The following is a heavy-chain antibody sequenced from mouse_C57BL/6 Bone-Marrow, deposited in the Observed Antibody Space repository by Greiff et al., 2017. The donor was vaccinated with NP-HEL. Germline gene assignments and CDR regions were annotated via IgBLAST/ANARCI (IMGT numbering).Heavy chain of an antibody. CDR1: GYTFTSYW. J-gene: IGHJ2*01. Sequence: QVQLQQPGAELVMPGASVKLSCKASGYTFTSYWMHWVKQRPGQGLEWIGEIDPSDSYTNYNQKFKGKSTLTVDKSSSTAYMQLSSLTSEDSAVYYCAGDYGSGYCDFDYWGQGTTLTVSS. CDR3: AGDYGSGYCDFDY. D-gene: IGHD1-1*01. V-gene: IGHV1-69*01. CDR2: IDPSDSYT.